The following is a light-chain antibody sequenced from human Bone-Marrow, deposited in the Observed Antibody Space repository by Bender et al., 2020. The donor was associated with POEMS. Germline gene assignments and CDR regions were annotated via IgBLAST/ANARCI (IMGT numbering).Light chain of an antibody. CDR3: CSYAGSDTGV. V-gene: IGLV2-23*02. CDR1: SSDVGSFNL. CDR2: DVT. Sequence: QSALTQPASVSGSPGQSITISCTGTSSDVGSFNLVSWYQQHPGKAPKLMIYDVTKRPSGFSDRFSGSKSGNTASLTISGLRAEDEADYYCCSYAGSDTGVFGGGTKLTVL. J-gene: IGLJ3*02.